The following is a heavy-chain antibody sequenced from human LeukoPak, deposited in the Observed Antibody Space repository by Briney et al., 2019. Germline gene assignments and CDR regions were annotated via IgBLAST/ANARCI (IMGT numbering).Heavy chain of an antibody. V-gene: IGHV4-59*12. CDR2: ISDSGDT. CDR3: ARDYGDYA. Sequence: PSETLSLTCTVSGDSIRNYYWSWLRQPPGKGLEWFGYISDSGDTDFNPSLRSRVIMSVDTSKNQFSLKLSSVTAADTAVYYCARDYGDYAWGQGALVTVSS. CDR1: GDSIRNYY. J-gene: IGHJ4*02. D-gene: IGHD4-17*01.